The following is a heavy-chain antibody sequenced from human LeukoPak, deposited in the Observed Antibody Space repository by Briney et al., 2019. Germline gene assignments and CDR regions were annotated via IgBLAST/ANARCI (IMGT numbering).Heavy chain of an antibody. CDR2: ISGSSSYI. CDR3: ARDGRRDYCSGGSCLMFDP. J-gene: IGHJ5*02. V-gene: IGHV3-21*01. Sequence: PGGSLRLSCAASGFTFSKYSLNWVRQAPGKGLEWVSSISGSSSYIYYADSVKGRFTISRDNAKNSLFLQMNSLRAEDTAVYYCARDGRRDYCSGGSCLMFDPWGQGTLVTVSS. D-gene: IGHD2-15*01. CDR1: GFTFSKYS.